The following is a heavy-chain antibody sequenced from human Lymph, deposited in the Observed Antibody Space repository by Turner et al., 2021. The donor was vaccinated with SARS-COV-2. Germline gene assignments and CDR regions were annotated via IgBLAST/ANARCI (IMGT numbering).Heavy chain of an antibody. V-gene: IGHV1-24*01. Sequence: QVQLVQSGAEVKKPGASVKVPCKVSGYTLTELSMHWVRQAPGKGLEWMGGFDPEDGEIIYAQKCQGRVTMTEDTSTDTAYMELSSLRSEDTAVYYCATVLCTGSSCYYYGMDVWGQGTTVTVSS. CDR3: ATVLCTGSSCYYYGMDV. D-gene: IGHD2-15*01. J-gene: IGHJ6*02. CDR2: FDPEDGEI. CDR1: GYTLTELS.